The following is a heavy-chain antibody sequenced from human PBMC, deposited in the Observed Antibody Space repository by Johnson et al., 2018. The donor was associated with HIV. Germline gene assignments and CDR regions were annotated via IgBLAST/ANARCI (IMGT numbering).Heavy chain of an antibody. CDR1: GFTFSSYA. CDR2: ISWNSGSI. J-gene: IGHJ3*02. V-gene: IGHV3-9*01. D-gene: IGHD1-26*01. Sequence: VQLVESVGGVVQPGRSLRLSCAASGFTFSSYAMHWVRQAPGKGLEWVSGISWNSGSIAYADSVKGRFTISRDNAKNSLYLQMNSLRAEDTALYYCTSDRRGSSGAFDIWGQGTMVTVSS. CDR3: TSDRRGSSGAFDI.